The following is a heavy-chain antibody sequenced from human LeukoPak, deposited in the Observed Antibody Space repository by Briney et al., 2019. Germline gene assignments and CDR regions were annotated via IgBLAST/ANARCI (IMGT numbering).Heavy chain of an antibody. D-gene: IGHD2-2*01. Sequence: ASVKVSCKTSGYTFSTYDINWLRQAAGQGLEWMGWMNPNSANTGFAQKFQGRAAITRDTSTATAYLELSGLTSEDTAVYYCARAIRYQLLSGYWGQGNLVTVSS. CDR3: ARAIRYQLLSGY. CDR1: GYTFSTYD. CDR2: MNPNSANT. J-gene: IGHJ4*02. V-gene: IGHV1-8*02.